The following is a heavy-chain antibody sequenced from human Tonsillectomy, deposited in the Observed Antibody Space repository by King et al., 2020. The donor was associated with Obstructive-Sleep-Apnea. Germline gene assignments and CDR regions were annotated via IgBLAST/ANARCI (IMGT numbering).Heavy chain of an antibody. CDR2: ISWNSGKI. CDR1: GFTFDDYA. CDR3: AKDNYYGSGSYCDY. V-gene: IGHV3-9*01. J-gene: IGHJ4*02. Sequence: VQLVESGGGLVQPGRSLRLSCAASGFTFDDYAMHWVRQAPGKGLEWVSTISWNSGKIDYADSVKGRFTISRDNAKNSLYLQMNSLTAEDTALYYCAKDNYYGSGSYCDYWGQGTLVTVSS. D-gene: IGHD3-10*01.